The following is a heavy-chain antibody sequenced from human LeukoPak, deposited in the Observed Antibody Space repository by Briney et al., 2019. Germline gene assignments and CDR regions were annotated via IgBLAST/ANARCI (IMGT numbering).Heavy chain of an antibody. V-gene: IGHV3-30*02. CDR1: GFTLSNYG. Sequence: GGSLRLPCAASGFTLSNYGMHWVRQAPGKGLEWVAYINHDGRNKYFADSVKGRFTVSRDNSKNTVYLQMNSLRVEDTAVYYCGKDFEWSLDYWGQGTLVTVSS. CDR3: GKDFEWSLDY. D-gene: IGHD3-3*01. CDR2: INHDGRNK. J-gene: IGHJ4*02.